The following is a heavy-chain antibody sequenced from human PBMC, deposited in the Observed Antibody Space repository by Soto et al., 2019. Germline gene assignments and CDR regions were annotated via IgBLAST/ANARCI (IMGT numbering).Heavy chain of an antibody. J-gene: IGHJ4*02. D-gene: IGHD3-10*01. V-gene: IGHV3-72*01. CDR2: SKNKADSYTT. CDR1: GFTFSDHY. CDR3: TVWGSGNDFGAA. Sequence: EVQLVESGGGLVQPGGSLRLSCAASGFTFSDHYMDWVRQAPGKGLEWVGRSKNKADSYTTEYAASVKGRFTISRDGSKNSLFLQMNSLKTEDKAVYYCTVWGSGNDFGAAWGQGILVTVSS.